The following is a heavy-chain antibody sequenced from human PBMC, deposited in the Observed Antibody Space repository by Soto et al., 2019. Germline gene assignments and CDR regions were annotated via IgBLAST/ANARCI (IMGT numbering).Heavy chain of an antibody. CDR3: ARDGVAVSTGISGY. D-gene: IGHD4-4*01. CDR1: GYTFTSYS. Sequence: QVQLVQSGAEVKKPGASVKVSCKASGYTFTSYSISWVRQAPGQGLEWMGWINVYNGNTKYAQKFQGRVTMTTDTSTSTVYMEVKRLTSDDAAVYYCARDGVAVSTGISGYWGQGTLVTVSS. CDR2: INVYNGNT. V-gene: IGHV1-18*01. J-gene: IGHJ4*02.